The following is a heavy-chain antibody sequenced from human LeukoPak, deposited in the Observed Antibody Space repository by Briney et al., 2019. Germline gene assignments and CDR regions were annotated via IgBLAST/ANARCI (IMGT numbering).Heavy chain of an antibody. D-gene: IGHD3-3*01. CDR1: GFTFSSYW. CDR2: IKQDGSEK. CDR3: ASIPVAYDFWSGYEDAFDI. V-gene: IGHV3-7*01. J-gene: IGHJ3*02. Sequence: QPGESLRLSCAASGFTFSSYWMHWVRQAPGKGLEWVANIKQDGSEKYYVDSVKGRFTISRDNAKNSLYLQMNSLRAKDTAVYYCASIPVAYDFWSGYEDAFDIWGQGTMVTVSS.